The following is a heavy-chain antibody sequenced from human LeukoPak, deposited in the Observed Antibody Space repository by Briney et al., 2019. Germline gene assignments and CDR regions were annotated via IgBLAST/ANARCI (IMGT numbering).Heavy chain of an antibody. CDR2: INWNGGST. Sequence: GGSLRLSCAASGFKFDDYGMSWVRQAPGKGLEWVSGINWNGGSTGYADSVKGRFTISRDNAKNSLYLQMNSLRAEDTAVYYCANWIGSSSRDYWGQGTLVTVSS. CDR3: ANWIGSSSRDY. J-gene: IGHJ4*02. D-gene: IGHD6-6*01. CDR1: GFKFDDYG. V-gene: IGHV3-20*04.